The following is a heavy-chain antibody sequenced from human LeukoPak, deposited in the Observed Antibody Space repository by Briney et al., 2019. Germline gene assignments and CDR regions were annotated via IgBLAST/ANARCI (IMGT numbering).Heavy chain of an antibody. CDR1: GATIRSGDYY. Sequence: SETLSLTCTVSGATIRSGDYYWSWIRQPPGKGLEWIGYIYDSGSTYYNPSLKSRITISVDTSENRFSLKLSSVTATDTAVYYCARDCSGGSCYGAFDIWGQGTMVTVSS. D-gene: IGHD2-15*01. V-gene: IGHV4-30-4*01. CDR3: ARDCSGGSCYGAFDI. J-gene: IGHJ3*02. CDR2: IYDSGST.